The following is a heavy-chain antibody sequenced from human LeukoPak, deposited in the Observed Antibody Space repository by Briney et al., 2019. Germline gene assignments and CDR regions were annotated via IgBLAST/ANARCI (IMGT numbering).Heavy chain of an antibody. J-gene: IGHJ4*02. V-gene: IGHV3-30*03. D-gene: IGHD3-10*01. CDR2: ISYDGRNK. CDR1: GFTFSSYG. Sequence: GGSLRLSCAASGFTFSSYGMHWVRQAPGKGLEWVALISYDGRNKYYADSVKGRFTISRDKSKNTLYLQMNSLRVEDTAVYYCARDGHYYGSGSIDYWGQGTLVTVSS. CDR3: ARDGHYYGSGSIDY.